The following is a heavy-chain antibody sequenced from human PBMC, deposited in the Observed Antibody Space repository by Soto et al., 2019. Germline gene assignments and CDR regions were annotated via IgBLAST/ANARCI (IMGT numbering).Heavy chain of an antibody. CDR3: ARIGGVAARTFDY. V-gene: IGHV4-59*01. CDR2: IYYSGST. J-gene: IGHJ4*02. D-gene: IGHD6-6*01. Sequence: SETLSLTCTVSGGSINDFYWSWIRQPPGKGLGWIGYIYYSGSTDYNPSLKGQVTISVDTSKNQFSLKLRSVTAADTAVYYCARIGGVAARTFDYWGQGTLVTVSS. CDR1: GGSINDFY.